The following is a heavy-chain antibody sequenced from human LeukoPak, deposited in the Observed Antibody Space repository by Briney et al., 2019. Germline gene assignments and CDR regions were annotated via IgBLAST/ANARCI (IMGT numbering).Heavy chain of an antibody. Sequence: GGSLRLSCAASGFTVSSNYMSWVRQAPGKGLEWVSVIYSGGSTYYADSVKGRFTISRDNSKDTLYLQMNSLRAEDTAVYYCARELASFDAFDIWGQGTMVTVSS. D-gene: IGHD6-13*01. CDR3: ARELASFDAFDI. V-gene: IGHV3-66*01. CDR1: GFTVSSNY. CDR2: IYSGGST. J-gene: IGHJ3*02.